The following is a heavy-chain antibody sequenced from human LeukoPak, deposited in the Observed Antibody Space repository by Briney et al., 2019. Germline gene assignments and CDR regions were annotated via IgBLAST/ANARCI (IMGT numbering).Heavy chain of an antibody. CDR3: ARAPYSYGYYYGMDV. J-gene: IGHJ6*02. D-gene: IGHD5-18*01. CDR2: IYSGGST. V-gene: IGHV3-53*04. Sequence: GGSLRLSCAASVFTVSSNYMSWVRQAPGKGLEWVSVIYSGGSTYYADSVKGRFTISRHNSKNTLYLQMNSLRAEDTAVYYCARAPYSYGYYYGMDVWGQGTTVTVSS. CDR1: VFTVSSNY.